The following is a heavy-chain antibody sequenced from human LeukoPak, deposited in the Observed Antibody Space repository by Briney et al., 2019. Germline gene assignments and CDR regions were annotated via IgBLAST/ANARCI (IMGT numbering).Heavy chain of an antibody. CDR2: ISYDGSNK. CDR1: GFTFSSYG. V-gene: IGHV3-30*18. D-gene: IGHD3-10*01. J-gene: IGHJ4*02. CDR3: AKDQIDYYGSGSPDY. Sequence: GGSLRLSCAASGFTFSSYGMHWVRQAPGKGLEWVAVISYDGSNKYYADSVKGRFTISRDNSKNTLYLQMNSLRAEDTAVYYCAKDQIDYYGSGSPDYWGQGTLVTVSS.